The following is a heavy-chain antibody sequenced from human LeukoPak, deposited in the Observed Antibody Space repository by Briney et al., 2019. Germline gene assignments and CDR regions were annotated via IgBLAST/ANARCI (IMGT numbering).Heavy chain of an antibody. CDR3: ARVIGSRSFNWFDP. J-gene: IGHJ5*02. Sequence: SVKVSCKASGGTFSSYTISWVRQAPGEGLEWMGRIIPILGIANYAQKFQGRVTITADKSTSTAYMELSSLRSEDTAVYYCARVIGSRSFNWFDPWGQGTLVTVSS. D-gene: IGHD6-13*01. V-gene: IGHV1-69*02. CDR1: GGTFSSYT. CDR2: IIPILGIA.